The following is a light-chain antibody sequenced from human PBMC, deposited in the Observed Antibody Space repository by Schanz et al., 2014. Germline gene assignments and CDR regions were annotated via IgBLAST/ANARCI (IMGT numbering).Light chain of an antibody. CDR1: QSVSSSY. Sequence: EIVLTQSPGTLSLSPGERATLSCRASQSVSSSYLAWYQQKPGQAPRLLIYGASSRATGIPDRFSGSGSGTDFTLTISRLEPEDCAVYYCQHYSLSPLFGQGTKVDI. CDR2: GAS. V-gene: IGKV3-20*01. J-gene: IGKJ1*01. CDR3: QHYSLSPL.